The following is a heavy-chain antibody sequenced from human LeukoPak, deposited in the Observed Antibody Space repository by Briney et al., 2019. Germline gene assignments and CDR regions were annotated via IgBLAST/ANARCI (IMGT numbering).Heavy chain of an antibody. V-gene: IGHV3-30*02. CDR3: AKSKQQLVDYYYYGMDV. CDR2: IRSNSSYK. Sequence: GGSLRLSCAASGFTFSSYSMHWVRQAPGKGLEWVSSIRSNSSYKYYPDSVKGRFTISRDNSKNTLYLQMNSLRAADTAMYYCAKSKQQLVDYYYYGMDVWGQGTTVTVSS. J-gene: IGHJ6*02. CDR1: GFTFSSYS. D-gene: IGHD6-13*01.